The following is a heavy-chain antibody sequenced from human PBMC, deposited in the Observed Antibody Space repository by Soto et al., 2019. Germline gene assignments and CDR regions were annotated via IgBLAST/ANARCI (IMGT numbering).Heavy chain of an antibody. CDR1: GGTFSSYT. V-gene: IGHV1-69*02. CDR3: AKGDCSGGSCYSDFDY. Sequence: ASVKVSCKASGGTFSSYTISWVRQAPGQGLEWMGRIIPILGIANYAQRFQGRVTITADKSTSAAYMELSSLRSEDTAVYYCAKGDCSGGSCYSDFDYWGQGTLVTVSS. J-gene: IGHJ4*02. D-gene: IGHD2-15*01. CDR2: IIPILGIA.